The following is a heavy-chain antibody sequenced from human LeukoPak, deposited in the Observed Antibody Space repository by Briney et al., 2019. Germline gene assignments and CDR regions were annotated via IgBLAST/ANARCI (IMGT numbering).Heavy chain of an antibody. CDR1: GYTFTSYD. J-gene: IGHJ4*02. Sequence: ASVKVSCKASGYTFTSYDINWVRQATGQGLEWMGWINLNSGNTGYAQNFQGGLTVTRDTSINTAYMELNTLRSKDTAIYYCARVTGSIDYWGQGTLVTVSS. CDR2: INLNSGNT. V-gene: IGHV1-8*01. D-gene: IGHD1-26*01. CDR3: ARVTGSIDY.